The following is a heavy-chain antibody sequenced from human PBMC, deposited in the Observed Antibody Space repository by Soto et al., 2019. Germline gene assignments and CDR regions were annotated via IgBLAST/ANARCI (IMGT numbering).Heavy chain of an antibody. CDR2: IYYSGST. Sequence: SETLSLTCTVSGGSISSYYWSWIRQPPGKGLEWIGYIYYSGSTNYNPSLKSRVTISVDTSKNQFSLKLSSVTAADTAVYYCARLLGFPTMVRGVDYYYYYGMDVWGQGTTVTVSS. CDR1: GGSISSYY. CDR3: ARLLGFPTMVRGVDYYYYYGMDV. D-gene: IGHD3-10*01. V-gene: IGHV4-59*01. J-gene: IGHJ6*02.